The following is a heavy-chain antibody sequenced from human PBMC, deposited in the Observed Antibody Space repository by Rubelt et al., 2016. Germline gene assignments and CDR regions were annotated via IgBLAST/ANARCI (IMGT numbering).Heavy chain of an antibody. D-gene: IGHD4-11*01. V-gene: IGHV4-34*02. Sequence: QVQLQQWGAGLLKPSEALSLTCAVHGGSLIGFYWIWVRQAPGKGLEWIGEINHSGSTNYNPSLKSRVTVSVDTSQNQFSLRLRSVTAAATAVYYCARGYLSNSFDYWGQGTLVTVSS. CDR2: INHSGST. CDR3: ARGYLSNSFDY. CDR1: GGSLIGFY. J-gene: IGHJ4*02.